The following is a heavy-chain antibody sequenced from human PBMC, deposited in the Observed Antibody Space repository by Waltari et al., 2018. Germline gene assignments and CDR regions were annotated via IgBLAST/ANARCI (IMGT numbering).Heavy chain of an antibody. V-gene: IGHV3-23*01. CDR2: ICNSGDSV. CDR1: GFSFNTFA. D-gene: IGHD3-16*01. J-gene: IGHJ4*02. CDR3: AKNWGGLDY. Sequence: EVQLLESGGTLVQPGGSLRLSCAASGFSFNTFAVTWVRQAPGKGLEWVSGICNSGDSVYYTDSVKGRFTISRDNSKNTLYLQMNSLRAEDTAVYYCAKNWGGLDYWGQGTLVTVSS.